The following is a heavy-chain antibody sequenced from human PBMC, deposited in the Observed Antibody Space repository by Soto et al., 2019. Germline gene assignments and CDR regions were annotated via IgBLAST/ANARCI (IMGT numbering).Heavy chain of an antibody. Sequence: SETLSLTCSVSGDSMRGYHFYWAWIRQAPGKGPEWIGSAYFSGGNTYYNPSLKSRVSIFVDTSKNEFSLRLTSLTAADTAVYFCAYGSSSAWIDFWGQGTLVTVSS. CDR2: AYFSGGNT. CDR3: AYGSSSAWIDF. D-gene: IGHD6-25*01. J-gene: IGHJ4*02. CDR1: GDSMRGYHFY. V-gene: IGHV4-39*01.